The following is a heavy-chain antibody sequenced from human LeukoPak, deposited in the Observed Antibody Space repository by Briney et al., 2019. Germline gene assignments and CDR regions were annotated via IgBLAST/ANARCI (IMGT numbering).Heavy chain of an antibody. CDR1: GFTFSSYS. Sequence: GGSLRLSCAASGFTFSSYSMNWVRQAPGKGLEWVSAISGDSRYIYYADSVRGRFTISRDNSKNTLYLQMNSLRAEDTAVYYCARDVSARFGYMDVWGKGTTVTVSS. D-gene: IGHD3-16*01. J-gene: IGHJ6*03. V-gene: IGHV3-21*04. CDR2: ISGDSRYI. CDR3: ARDVSARFGYMDV.